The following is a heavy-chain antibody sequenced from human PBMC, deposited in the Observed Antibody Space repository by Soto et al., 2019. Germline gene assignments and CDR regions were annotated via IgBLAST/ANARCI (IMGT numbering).Heavy chain of an antibody. CDR2: MYPDGSR. J-gene: IGHJ4*02. CDR1: GFIVSGSY. V-gene: IGHV3-53*04. Sequence: GGSLRLSCVASGFIVSGSYMSWVRQAPGEGLEWVSVMYPDGSRHYAESVKGRFAISRQNSENTVYLQMNSLRTEDTAVYYCVKDRGNYGDGGLDYWGQGTLVTGSS. CDR3: VKDRGNYGDGGLDY. D-gene: IGHD4-17*01.